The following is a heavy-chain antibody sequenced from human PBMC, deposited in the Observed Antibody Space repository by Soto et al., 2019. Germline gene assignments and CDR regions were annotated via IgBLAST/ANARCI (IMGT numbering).Heavy chain of an antibody. D-gene: IGHD3-10*01. V-gene: IGHV4-59*01. Sequence: SETLSLTCSVSGGAISTYYWSWIRQFPGQGLEWIGYIYHSGSSQYNPSLTSRVTISVDTSKNQLSLRLSSVTAADTAVYYCARSYGSGSYYDYYYGMDVWGQGTTVTVSS. CDR3: ARSYGSGSYYDYYYGMDV. J-gene: IGHJ6*02. CDR1: GGAISTYY. CDR2: IYHSGSS.